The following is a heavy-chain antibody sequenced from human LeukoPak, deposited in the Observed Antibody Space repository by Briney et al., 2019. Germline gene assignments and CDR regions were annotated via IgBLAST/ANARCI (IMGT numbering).Heavy chain of an antibody. CDR3: ARDYCSGGSCYRNDAFDI. CDR2: ISSSSSYI. V-gene: IGHV3-21*01. J-gene: IGHJ3*02. Sequence: PGGSLRLSCAASGFTFSTYSMNWVRQAPGKGLEWVSSISSSSSYIYYADSVKGRFTISRDNAKNSLYLQMNSLRAEDTAVYYCARDYCSGGSCYRNDAFDIWGQGTTVTVSS. CDR1: GFTFSTYS. D-gene: IGHD2-15*01.